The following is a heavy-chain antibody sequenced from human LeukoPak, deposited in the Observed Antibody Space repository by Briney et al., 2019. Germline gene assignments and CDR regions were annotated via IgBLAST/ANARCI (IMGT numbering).Heavy chain of an antibody. J-gene: IGHJ4*02. Sequence: GGSLRLSCAASGFIFSKYAMSWVRQAPGKGLEWVSAINGRGESTFYADSVKGRFTISRDISKNTLFLQMNSLRAEDTAVYYCAKGDRALLYYFDCWGQGTLVTVSS. CDR3: AKGDRALLYYFDC. CDR2: INGRGEST. V-gene: IGHV3-23*01. CDR1: GFIFSKYA. D-gene: IGHD2-15*01.